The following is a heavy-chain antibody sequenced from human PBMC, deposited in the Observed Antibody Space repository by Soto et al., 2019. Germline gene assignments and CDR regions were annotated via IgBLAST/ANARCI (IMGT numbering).Heavy chain of an antibody. Sequence: QITLKESGPTLVNPTQTLTLTCTFSGFSLSTSGVGVGWIRQPPGKALEWLALIYWDDDKRYSPSLKSRLTNTKDHTKNQVVLTMANKDPVDTATYYGAHRRATVRHFDYLGQGTLVTVSS. V-gene: IGHV2-5*02. CDR2: IYWDDDK. J-gene: IGHJ4*01. D-gene: IGHD4-4*01. CDR1: GFSLSTSGVG. CDR3: AHRRATVRHFDY.